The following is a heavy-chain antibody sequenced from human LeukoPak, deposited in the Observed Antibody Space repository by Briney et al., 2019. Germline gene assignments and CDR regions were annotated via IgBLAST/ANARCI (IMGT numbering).Heavy chain of an antibody. CDR3: ASRALQFCSSTSCYAPFDS. V-gene: IGHV3-30-3*01. CDR1: GFSFTNYA. J-gene: IGHJ4*02. D-gene: IGHD2-2*01. Sequence: GWSLRLSCAASGFSFTNYAMNWVRQAPGKGLEWVALISYDGSTKYYADSVKGRFTISRDNSRNTLNLQMNSLRPEDTAVYYCASRALQFCSSTSCYAPFDSWGQGALDTVSS. CDR2: ISYDGSTK.